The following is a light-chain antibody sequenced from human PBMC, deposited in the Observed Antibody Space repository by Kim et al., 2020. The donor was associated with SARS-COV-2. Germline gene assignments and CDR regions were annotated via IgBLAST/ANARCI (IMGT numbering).Light chain of an antibody. CDR2: EGS. V-gene: IGLV2-23*01. CDR3: CSYAGSSTVV. CDR1: SSDVGSYNL. J-gene: IGLJ2*01. Sequence: GQSITISCTGTSSDVGSYNLASWYQQNPGKAPKLMIYEGSKRPSGVSNRFSGSKSGNTASLTISGLQAEDEADYYCCSYAGSSTVVFGGGTQLTVL.